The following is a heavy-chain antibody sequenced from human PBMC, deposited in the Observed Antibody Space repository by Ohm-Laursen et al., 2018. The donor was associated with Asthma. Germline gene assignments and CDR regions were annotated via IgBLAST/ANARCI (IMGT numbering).Heavy chain of an antibody. CDR2: IYYSGST. CDR3: ARTIAVAGTGWFDP. D-gene: IGHD6-19*01. CDR1: GGSISSGDYY. Sequence: TLSLTCTVSGGSISSGDYYWSWIRQPPGKGLEWIGYIYYSGSTYYNPSLKSRVTISVDTSKNQFSLKLSSVTAADTAVYYCARTIAVAGTGWFDPWGQGTLVTVSS. J-gene: IGHJ5*02. V-gene: IGHV4-30-4*01.